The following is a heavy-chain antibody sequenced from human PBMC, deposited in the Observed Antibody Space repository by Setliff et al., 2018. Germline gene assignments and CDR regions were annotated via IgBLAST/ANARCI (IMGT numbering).Heavy chain of an antibody. CDR3: ARDDLNPSLLWFGEFSGSYYYYYGMDV. Sequence: PGGSLRLSCAASGFTFSSYGMHWVRQAPGKGLEWVAVISYDGSNKYYADSVKGRFTISRDNSKNTLYLQMNSLRAEDTAVYYCARDDLNPSLLWFGEFSGSYYYYYGMDVWGQGTTVTVSS. J-gene: IGHJ6*02. V-gene: IGHV3-30*03. CDR1: GFTFSSYG. D-gene: IGHD3-10*01. CDR2: ISYDGSNK.